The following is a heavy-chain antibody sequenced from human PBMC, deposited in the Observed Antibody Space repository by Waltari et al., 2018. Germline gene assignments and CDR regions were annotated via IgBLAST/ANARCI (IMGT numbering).Heavy chain of an antibody. Sequence: QLQLQESGPGLVKPSETLSLTCTVSGGSISSSSYYWGWLRQPPGKGLEWIGSIYYSGSTYYNPSLKSRVTISVDTSKNQFSLKLSSVTAADTAVYYCARDIGVFWSGYSSAYAFDIWGQGTMVTVSS. V-gene: IGHV4-39*07. CDR2: IYYSGST. J-gene: IGHJ3*02. CDR1: GGSISSSSYY. CDR3: ARDIGVFWSGYSSAYAFDI. D-gene: IGHD3-3*01.